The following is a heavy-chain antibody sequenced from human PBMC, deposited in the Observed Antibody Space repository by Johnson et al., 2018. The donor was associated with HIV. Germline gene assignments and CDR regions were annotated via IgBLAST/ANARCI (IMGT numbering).Heavy chain of an antibody. V-gene: IGHV3-23*04. Sequence: VQVVESGGGLVQPGGSLRLSCAASGFTFSSYAMSWVRQAPGKGLEWVSAISGSGGSTYYADSVKGRFTISSDNSKNPLSLQMNSLRAEDTAVYYWAKDRYSSSSVGAFDIWGQGTMVTVSS. J-gene: IGHJ3*02. CDR1: GFTFSSYA. D-gene: IGHD6-6*01. CDR2: ISGSGGST. CDR3: AKDRYSSSSVGAFDI.